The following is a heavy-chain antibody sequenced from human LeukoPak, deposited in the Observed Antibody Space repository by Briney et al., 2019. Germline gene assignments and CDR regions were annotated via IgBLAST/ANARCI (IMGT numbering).Heavy chain of an antibody. J-gene: IGHJ4*02. CDR3: TTDGYNFDY. V-gene: IGHV3-15*01. CDR1: GGSFSGYY. D-gene: IGHD5-24*01. CDR2: IKSKTDGGTT. Sequence: PSETLSLTCAGYGGSFSGYYWSWVRQAPGKGLEWVGRIKSKTDGGTTDYAAPATGRFTISRDDSKNTLYLQMNSLKTEDTAVYYCTTDGYNFDYWGQGTLVTVSS.